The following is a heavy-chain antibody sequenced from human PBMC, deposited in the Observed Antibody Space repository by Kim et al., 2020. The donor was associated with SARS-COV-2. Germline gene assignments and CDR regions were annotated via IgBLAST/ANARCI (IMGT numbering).Heavy chain of an antibody. J-gene: IGHJ4*02. CDR2: ISAYNGNT. D-gene: IGHD3-3*01. Sequence: ASVKVSCKASGYTFTSYGISWVRQAPGQGLEWMGWISAYNGNTNYAQKLQGRVTMTTDTSTSTAYMELRSLRSDDTAVYYCAGDTGRAIFGVAPDYWGQGTLVTVSS. V-gene: IGHV1-18*01. CDR1: GYTFTSYG. CDR3: AGDTGRAIFGVAPDY.